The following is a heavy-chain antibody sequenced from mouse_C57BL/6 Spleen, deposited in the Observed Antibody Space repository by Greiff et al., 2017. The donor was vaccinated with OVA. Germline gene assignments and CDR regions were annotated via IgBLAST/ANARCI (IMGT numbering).Heavy chain of an antibody. J-gene: IGHJ2*01. CDR2: IYPGSGST. V-gene: IGHV1-55*01. CDR1: GYTFTSYW. D-gene: IGHD1-1*01. CDR3: ERKDGRSLYFDY. Sequence: QVQLQQPGAELVKPGASVKMSCKASGYTFTSYWITWVKQRPGQGLEWIGDIYPGSGSTNYNEKFKSKATLTVDTSSSTAYMQLSSLTSEDSAVYNCERKDGRSLYFDYWGQGTTLTVSS.